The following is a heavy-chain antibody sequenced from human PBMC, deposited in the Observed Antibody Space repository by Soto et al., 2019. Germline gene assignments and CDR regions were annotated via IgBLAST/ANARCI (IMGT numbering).Heavy chain of an antibody. CDR1: GFTFSSYS. V-gene: IGHV3-21*01. Sequence: EVQLVESGGGLVKPGGSLRLSFAASGFTFSSYSMNWVRQAPGKGLEWVSSISSSSSYIYYADSVKGRFTISRDNAKNSLYLQMNSLRAEDTAVYYCARVVQSDNWNYVSYYYYGMDVWGQGTTVTVSS. CDR3: ARVVQSDNWNYVSYYYYGMDV. CDR2: ISSSSSYI. D-gene: IGHD1-7*01. J-gene: IGHJ6*02.